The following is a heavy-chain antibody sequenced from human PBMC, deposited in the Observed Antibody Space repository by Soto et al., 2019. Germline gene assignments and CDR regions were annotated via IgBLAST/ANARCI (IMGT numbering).Heavy chain of an antibody. CDR3: ARENNVLPGGYFDY. D-gene: IGHD3-10*01. CDR1: GGSISSGGYS. V-gene: IGHV4-30-2*01. CDR2: IYHIGST. J-gene: IGHJ4*02. Sequence: QLQLQESGSGLVKPSQTLSLTCAVSGGSISSGGYSWSWIRQPPGKGLEWIGYIYHIGSTYYNPSLKSRVNISVDRSKNQFSLKLSSVTAADTAVYYCARENNVLPGGYFDYWGQGTLVTVSS.